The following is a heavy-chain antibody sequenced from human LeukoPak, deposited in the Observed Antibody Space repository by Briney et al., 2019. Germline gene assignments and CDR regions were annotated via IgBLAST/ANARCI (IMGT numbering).Heavy chain of an antibody. Sequence: GGSLRLSCAASGFTFSSYGMHWVRQAPGKGLEWVAVIWYDGSNKYYADSVKGRFTISRDNSKNTLYLQMNSLRAEDTAVYYCAREVVVPAAIAPLYYFDYWGQGTLVTVSS. D-gene: IGHD2-2*01. CDR2: IWYDGSNK. CDR3: AREVVVPAAIAPLYYFDY. V-gene: IGHV3-33*01. CDR1: GFTFSSYG. J-gene: IGHJ4*02.